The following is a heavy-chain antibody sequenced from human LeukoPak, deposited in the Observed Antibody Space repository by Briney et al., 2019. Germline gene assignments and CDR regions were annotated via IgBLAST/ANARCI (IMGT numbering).Heavy chain of an antibody. CDR2: IKQDGSEE. V-gene: IGHV3-7*01. D-gene: IGHD6-13*01. Sequence: PGGSLRLSRAASGFTFSSYWMSWVRQAPGKGLEWVANIKQDGSEEYYVDSVKGRFTISRDNAKNSLYLQMNSLRAEDTAVYYCARSGIAAAGDRFYYYYYMDVWGKGTTVTVSS. J-gene: IGHJ6*03. CDR3: ARSGIAAAGDRFYYYYYMDV. CDR1: GFTFSSYW.